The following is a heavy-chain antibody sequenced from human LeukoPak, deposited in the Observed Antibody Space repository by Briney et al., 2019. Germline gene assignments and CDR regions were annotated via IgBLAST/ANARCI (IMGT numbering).Heavy chain of an antibody. V-gene: IGHV3-21*01. J-gene: IGHJ5*02. D-gene: IGHD1-26*01. CDR3: ARDHQVGATTVLIGNWFDP. CDR1: GFTFSSYS. Sequence: PGGSLRLSCATSGFTFSSYSMNWVRQAPGKGLEWVSSISSSSSYIYYADSVKGRFTISRDNAKNSLYLQMNSLRAEDTAVYYCARDHQVGATTVLIGNWFDPWGQGTLVTVSS. CDR2: ISSSSSYI.